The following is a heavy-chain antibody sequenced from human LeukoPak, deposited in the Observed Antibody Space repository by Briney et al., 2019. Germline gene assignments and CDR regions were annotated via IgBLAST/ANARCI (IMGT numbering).Heavy chain of an antibody. CDR3: ARGIDTAMVLGNNYYYYMDV. CDR1: GGSISSYY. Sequence: SETLSLTCTVSGGSISSYYWSWIRQPPGKGLEWIGYVHTSGSTNYNPSLKSRVTISVDTSKNQFSLKLSSVTAADTAVYYCARGIDTAMVLGNNYYYYMDVWGKGTTVTVSS. J-gene: IGHJ6*03. CDR2: VHTSGST. D-gene: IGHD5-18*01. V-gene: IGHV4-4*09.